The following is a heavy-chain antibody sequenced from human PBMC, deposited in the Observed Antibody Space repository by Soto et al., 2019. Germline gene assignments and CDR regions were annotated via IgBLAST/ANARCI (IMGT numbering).Heavy chain of an antibody. J-gene: IGHJ6*02. CDR1: GGSVSSGSYY. V-gene: IGHV4-61*01. CDR3: AEGIAVPYYYGMDV. CDR2: IYYSGST. Sequence: LETLSLTCTVSGGSVSSGSYYWSWIRQPPGKGLEWIGYIYYSGSTNYNPSLKSRVTISVDTSKNQFSLKLSSVTAADTAVYYCAEGIAVPYYYGMDVWGQGTTVTVSS. D-gene: IGHD6-19*01.